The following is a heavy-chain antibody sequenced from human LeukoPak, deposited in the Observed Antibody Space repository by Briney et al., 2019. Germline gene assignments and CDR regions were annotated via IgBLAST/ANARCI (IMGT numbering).Heavy chain of an antibody. D-gene: IGHD3-10*01. V-gene: IGHV1-18*01. CDR2: INAGNGNT. CDR1: GYTFTSYG. J-gene: IGHJ4*02. Sequence: ASVKVSCKASGYTFTSYGISWVRQAPGQRLEWMGWINAGNGNTKYSQKFQGRVTITRDTSASTAYMELRSLRSDDTAVYYCAKGGGGYYYGSGSYLDYWGQGTLVTVSS. CDR3: AKGGGGYYYGSGSYLDY.